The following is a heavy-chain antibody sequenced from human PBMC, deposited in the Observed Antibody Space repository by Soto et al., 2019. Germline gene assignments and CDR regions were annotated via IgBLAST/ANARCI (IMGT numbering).Heavy chain of an antibody. V-gene: IGHV3-15*01. CDR2: IKSKTDGGTT. CDR1: GFTFSNAW. Sequence: GGSLRLSCAASGFTFSNAWMSWVRQAPGKGLEWVGRIKSKTDGGTTDYAAPVKGRFTISRDDSKNTLYLQMNSLKTDDTAVYYCTTGYYYGSGSYAFDIWGQGTMVTVSS. CDR3: TTGYYYGSGSYAFDI. D-gene: IGHD3-10*01. J-gene: IGHJ3*02.